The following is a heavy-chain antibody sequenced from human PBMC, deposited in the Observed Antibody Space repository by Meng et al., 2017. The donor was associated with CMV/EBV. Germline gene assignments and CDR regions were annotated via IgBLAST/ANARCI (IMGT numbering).Heavy chain of an antibody. V-gene: IGHV4-39*07. D-gene: IGHD4-17*01. J-gene: IGHJ4*02. Sequence: LPAQESAPSRVKPSGTLSLTCTVSGGSISSSSYYWGWIRQPPGKGLEWIGSIYYSGSTYYNPSLKSRVTISVDTSKNQFSLKLSSVTAADTAVYYCAREGGGDYGDFLFNYWGQGTLVTVSS. CDR1: GGSISSSSYY. CDR3: AREGGGDYGDFLFNY. CDR2: IYYSGST.